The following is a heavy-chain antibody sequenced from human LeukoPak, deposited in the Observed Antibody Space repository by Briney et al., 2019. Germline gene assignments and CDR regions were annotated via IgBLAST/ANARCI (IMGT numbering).Heavy chain of an antibody. CDR2: IKHSGNS. J-gene: IGHJ4*02. V-gene: IGHV4-59*01. Sequence: SETLSLTCTVSGGSISNYYWSWIRQPPGKGLECIGYIKHSGNSKYNPPLESRITIAVDTSKNQFSLKLNSVTAADAAVYYCARGAVVAFDYWGQGTLVTVSS. D-gene: IGHD3-22*01. CDR1: GGSISNYY. CDR3: ARGAVVAFDY.